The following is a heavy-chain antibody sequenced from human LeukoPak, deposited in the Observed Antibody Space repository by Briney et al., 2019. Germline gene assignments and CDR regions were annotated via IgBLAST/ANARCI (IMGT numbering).Heavy chain of an antibody. CDR3: ARGVQNYFDY. CDR1: GFTFSSYA. Sequence: GGSLRLSCAASGFTFSSYAMTWVRQAPGKGLEWVAVISYDGSNKYYADSVKGRFTISRDNSKNTLYLQMNSLRAEDTAVYYCARGVQNYFDYWGQGTLVTVSS. V-gene: IGHV3-30-3*01. J-gene: IGHJ4*02. CDR2: ISYDGSNK. D-gene: IGHD1-1*01.